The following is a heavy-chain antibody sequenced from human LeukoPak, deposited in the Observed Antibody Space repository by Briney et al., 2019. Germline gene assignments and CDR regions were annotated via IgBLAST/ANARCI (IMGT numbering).Heavy chain of an antibody. J-gene: IGHJ6*02. CDR3: AGYYDDTPYGMDV. CDR2: INHSGST. Sequence: PSETLSLTCAVYGGSFSGYYWSWIRDPPGKGLGWIGEINHSGSTNYNPSLKSRVTISVDTAKNQFSLKLSSVTAADTAVYYCAGYYDDTPYGMDVWGQGTTVTVSS. CDR1: GGSFSGYY. D-gene: IGHD3-22*01. V-gene: IGHV4-34*01.